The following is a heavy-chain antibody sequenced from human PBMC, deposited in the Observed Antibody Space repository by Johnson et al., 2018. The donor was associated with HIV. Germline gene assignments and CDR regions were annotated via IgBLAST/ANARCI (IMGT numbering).Heavy chain of an antibody. V-gene: IGHV3-21*02. J-gene: IGHJ3*02. CDR1: GFTFSKYG. Sequence: VKLVESGGGVVQPGRSLRLSCATSGFTFSKYGMHWVRQAPGQGLEWVSAISASGRDIYYGDSVKGRFTISRDNSKNTLYLQMNSVRAEDTAVYYCARDSVGSPSAFDIWGQGTMVTVSS. CDR2: ISASGRDI. D-gene: IGHD3-10*01. CDR3: ARDSVGSPSAFDI.